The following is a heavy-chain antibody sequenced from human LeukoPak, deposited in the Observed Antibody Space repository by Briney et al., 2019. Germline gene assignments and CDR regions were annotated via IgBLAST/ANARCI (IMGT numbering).Heavy chain of an antibody. V-gene: IGHV3-21*01. CDR2: IDGSSTYI. J-gene: IGHJ6*03. CDR3: ARDPLGLEIPMDV. CDR1: GFTFDDYA. D-gene: IGHD5-24*01. Sequence: NSGRSLRLSCAASGFTFDDYAMHWVRQAPGKGLEWVPSIDGSSTYIYYADSVRGRFTISRDNAKNSLYLQMNSLRAEDTAVYYCARDPLGLEIPMDVWGKGTTVTVSS.